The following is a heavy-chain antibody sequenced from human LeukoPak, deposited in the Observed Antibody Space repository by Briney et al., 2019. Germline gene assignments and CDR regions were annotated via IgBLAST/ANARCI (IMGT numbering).Heavy chain of an antibody. Sequence: SETLSLTCTVSGGSISSSSYYWGWIRQPPGKGLEWIGSIYYSGSTYYNPSLKSRVTISVDTSKNQFSLKLSSVTAADTAVYYCARRAYSSSGLYYYYYMDVWGKGTTVTVSS. V-gene: IGHV4-39*01. D-gene: IGHD6-6*01. CDR2: IYYSGST. CDR1: GGSISSSSYY. J-gene: IGHJ6*03. CDR3: ARRAYSSSGLYYYYYMDV.